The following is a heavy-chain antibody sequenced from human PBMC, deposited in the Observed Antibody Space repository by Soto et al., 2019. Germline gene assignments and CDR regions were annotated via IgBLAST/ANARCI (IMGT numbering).Heavy chain of an antibody. CDR2: INPNSGGT. CDR1: GYTFTGYY. D-gene: IGHD6-13*01. Sequence: ASVKVSCKASGYTFTGYYMHWVRQAPGQGLEWMGWINPNSGGTNYAQKFQGWVTMTRDTSISTAYMELSRLRSDDTAVYYCARGRTEPYSSSWPIDYWGRGTLVTVSS. V-gene: IGHV1-2*04. CDR3: ARGRTEPYSSSWPIDY. J-gene: IGHJ4*02.